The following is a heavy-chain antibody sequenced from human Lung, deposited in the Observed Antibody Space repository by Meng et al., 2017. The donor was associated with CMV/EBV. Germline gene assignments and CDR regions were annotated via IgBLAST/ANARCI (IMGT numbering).Heavy chain of an antibody. CDR2: ISAHNGNT. D-gene: IGHD1-26*01. CDR1: GYTFTNYG. Sequence: ASXXVSCKASGYTFTNYGFSWVRQAPGQGLEWMGWISAHNGNTNYAQRLRGRVTMTTDTSTSTAYMELRSLRSDDTAVYYCVRTAWELAPDDWGQGTLVTVSS. V-gene: IGHV1-18*01. CDR3: VRTAWELAPDD. J-gene: IGHJ4*02.